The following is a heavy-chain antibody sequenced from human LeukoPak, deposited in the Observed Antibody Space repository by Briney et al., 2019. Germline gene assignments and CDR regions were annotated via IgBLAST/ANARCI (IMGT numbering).Heavy chain of an antibody. CDR2: MNPNSGNT. CDR3: ARALRVKRYFDWSPGY. CDR1: GYTFTSYD. V-gene: IGHV1-8*01. D-gene: IGHD3-9*01. J-gene: IGHJ4*02. Sequence: ASVTVSCKASGYTFTSYDINWVRQATGQGLEWMGWMNPNSGNTGYAQKFQGRVTMTRNTSISTAYMELSSLRSEDAAVYYCARALRVKRYFDWSPGYWGQGTLVTVSS.